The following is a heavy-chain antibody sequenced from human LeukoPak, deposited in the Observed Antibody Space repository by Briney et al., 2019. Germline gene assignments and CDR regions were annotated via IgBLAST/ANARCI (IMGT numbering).Heavy chain of an antibody. Sequence: GESLKMSCKGSGYRFTSYWIGWVRQMPGKGLEWMGFIYPDDSETKYSPSFQGQVTISADKSINTAYLQWSSLQASDTAMYYCARHSHLRRKGLGFHYNNPNLYYYYMDVWGKGTTVTVSS. CDR1: GYRFTSYW. J-gene: IGHJ6*03. D-gene: IGHD1-14*01. V-gene: IGHV5-51*01. CDR3: ARHSHLRRKGLGFHYNNPNLYYYYMDV. CDR2: IYPDDSET.